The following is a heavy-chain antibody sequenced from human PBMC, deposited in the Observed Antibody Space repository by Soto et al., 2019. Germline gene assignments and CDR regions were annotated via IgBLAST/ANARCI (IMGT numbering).Heavy chain of an antibody. CDR1: GFTFSDYY. CDR3: ARETYEDIWGSYRYYYFDY. CDR2: ISGSGSTI. J-gene: IGHJ4*02. D-gene: IGHD3-16*02. Sequence: GGSLRLSCAASGFTFSDYYMSWIRQAPGKGLEWVSYISGSGSTIYYADSVKGRFTISRDNAKNSLYLQMNSLRAEDTAVYYCARETYEDIWGSYRYYYFDYWGQGTLVTVSS. V-gene: IGHV3-11*01.